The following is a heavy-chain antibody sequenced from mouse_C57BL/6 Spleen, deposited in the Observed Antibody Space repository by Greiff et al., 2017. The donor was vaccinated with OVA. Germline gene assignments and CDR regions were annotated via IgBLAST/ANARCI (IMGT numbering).Heavy chain of an antibody. CDR3: ARGYGSSPTGFAY. J-gene: IGHJ3*01. Sequence: EVQLQQSGPELVKPGASVKISCKASGYTFTDYYMNWVKQSHGKSLEWIGDINPNNGGTSYNQKFKGKATLTVDKSSSTAYMELRSLTSEDSAVYYCARGYGSSPTGFAYWGQGTLVTVSA. V-gene: IGHV1-26*01. CDR1: GYTFTDYY. D-gene: IGHD1-1*01. CDR2: INPNNGGT.